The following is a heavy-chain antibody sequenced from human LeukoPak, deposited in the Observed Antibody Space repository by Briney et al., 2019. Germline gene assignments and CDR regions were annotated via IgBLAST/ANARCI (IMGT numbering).Heavy chain of an antibody. CDR2: ISYDGSNK. CDR3: ARDLNARSSFELGY. Sequence: RSLRLSCAASGFTFISYAMHWVRPAPGKGLEWVAVISYDGSNKYYADSLKGRFTISRDNAKNSLFLQMNSLKAEDTAVYYCARDLNARSSFELGYWGQGTLVTVSS. V-gene: IGHV3-30*04. CDR1: GFTFISYA. J-gene: IGHJ4*02. D-gene: IGHD6-13*01.